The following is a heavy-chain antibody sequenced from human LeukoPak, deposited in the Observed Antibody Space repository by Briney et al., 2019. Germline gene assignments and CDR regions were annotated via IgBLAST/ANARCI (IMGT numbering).Heavy chain of an antibody. Sequence: GGSLRLSCAASGFAFSSYSMNWVRQAPGKGLEWVSYISSSSSTTYYADSVKGRFTISRDNAKNSLYLQMNSLRAEDTAVYYCARDRGWELLHPLVFDYWGQGTLVTVSS. CDR2: ISSSSSTT. V-gene: IGHV3-48*01. J-gene: IGHJ4*02. CDR1: GFAFSSYS. D-gene: IGHD1-26*01. CDR3: ARDRGWELLHPLVFDY.